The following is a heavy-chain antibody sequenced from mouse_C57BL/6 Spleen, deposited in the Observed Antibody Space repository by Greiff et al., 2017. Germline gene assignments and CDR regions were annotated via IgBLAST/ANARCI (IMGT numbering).Heavy chain of an antibody. CDR3: ARRVGLWFGY. CDR2: IYPRDGST. D-gene: IGHD1-1*02. V-gene: IGHV1-85*01. J-gene: IGHJ2*01. Sequence: QVQLQQSGPELVKPGASVKLSCKASGYTFTSYDINWVKQRPGQGLEWIGWIYPRDGSTKYNEKFKGKATLAVDTSSSTAYMELHSLTAEDSAVYFWARRVGLWFGYWGQSTTLTGSS. CDR1: GYTFTSYD.